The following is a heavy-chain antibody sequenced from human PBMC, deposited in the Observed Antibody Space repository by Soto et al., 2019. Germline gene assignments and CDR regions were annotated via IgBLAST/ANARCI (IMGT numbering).Heavy chain of an antibody. CDR2: ISWKSGNI. CDR3: AKGLDRITSVGKRRDV. D-gene: IGHD6-13*01. V-gene: IGHV3-9*01. J-gene: IGHJ6*02. Sequence: GGSLRLSCAASGFTFDDYAMHWVRQVPGKGLEWVSGISWKSGNIGYADSVKGRFTISRDNAKSSLYLQMSSLRAEDTAFYYCAKGLDRITSVGKRRDVWGQGTTVTVSS. CDR1: GFTFDDYA.